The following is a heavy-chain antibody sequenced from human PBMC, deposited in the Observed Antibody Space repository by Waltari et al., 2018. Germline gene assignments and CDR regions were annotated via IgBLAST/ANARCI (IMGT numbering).Heavy chain of an antibody. J-gene: IGHJ5*02. D-gene: IGHD2-15*01. V-gene: IGHV3-21*01. CDR1: GFTFSSFS. Sequence: EVQLVESGGGLVKPGGSLRLTCAASGFTFSSFSMNWVRKAPGNGLEWVSSISSSSSYIYYADSVKGRFTISRDNAKNSLYLQMNSLRAEDTAVYYCARGYCSGGSCYELFAGWFDPWGQGTLVTVSS. CDR2: ISSSSSYI. CDR3: ARGYCSGGSCYELFAGWFDP.